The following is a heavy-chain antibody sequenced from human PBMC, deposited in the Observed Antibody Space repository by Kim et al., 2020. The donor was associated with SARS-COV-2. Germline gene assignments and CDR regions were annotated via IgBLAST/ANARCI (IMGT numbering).Heavy chain of an antibody. D-gene: IGHD3-3*01. CDR1: GGSISSSSYY. J-gene: IGHJ3*02. CDR2: IYYSGST. Sequence: SETLSLTCTVSGGSISSSSYYWGWIRQPPGKGLEWIGSIYYSGSTYYNPSLKSRVTISVDTSKNQFSLKLSSVTAADTAVYYCARHEIRFRVGAFDIWGQGTMVTVSS. V-gene: IGHV4-39*01. CDR3: ARHEIRFRVGAFDI.